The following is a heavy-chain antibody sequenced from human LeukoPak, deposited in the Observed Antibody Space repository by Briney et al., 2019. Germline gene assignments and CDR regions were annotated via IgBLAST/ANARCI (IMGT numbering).Heavy chain of an antibody. Sequence: SETLSLTCTVSGGSVSSYYWNWIRQPPGKGLEWIGSIYYSGSTYYNPSLKSRVTTSVDTSKNQFSLKLSSVTAADTAVYYCARDSSGSYYGGGDYWGQGTLVTVSS. CDR2: IYYSGST. D-gene: IGHD1-26*01. V-gene: IGHV4-39*07. J-gene: IGHJ4*02. CDR1: GGSVSSYY. CDR3: ARDSSGSYYGGGDY.